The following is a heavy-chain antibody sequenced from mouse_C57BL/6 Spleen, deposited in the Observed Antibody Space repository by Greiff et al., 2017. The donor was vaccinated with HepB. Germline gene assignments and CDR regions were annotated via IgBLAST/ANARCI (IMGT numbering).Heavy chain of an antibody. CDR1: GFTFSDYG. J-gene: IGHJ2*01. CDR3: ARRLYYYGSRGAFDY. V-gene: IGHV5-17*01. CDR2: ISSGSSTI. Sequence: EVKLVESGGGLVKPGGSLKLSCAASGFTFSDYGMHWVRQAPEKGLGWVAYISSGSSTIYYADTVKGRFTISRDNAKNTLFLQMTSLRSEDTAMYYCARRLYYYGSRGAFDYWGKGTTLTVAS. D-gene: IGHD1-1*01.